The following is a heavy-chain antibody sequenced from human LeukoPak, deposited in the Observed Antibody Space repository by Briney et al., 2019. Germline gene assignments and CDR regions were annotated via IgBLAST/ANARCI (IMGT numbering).Heavy chain of an antibody. D-gene: IGHD5-18*01. Sequence: PGGSLRLSCAASGFTFSSYAMHWVRQAPGKGLEWVAVISYDGSNKYYADSVKGRFTIPRDNSKNTLYLQMNSLRSEDTAVYYCARGYRSYSYGFGYYYYGMDVWGQGTTVTVSS. V-gene: IGHV3-30-3*01. CDR2: ISYDGSNK. J-gene: IGHJ6*02. CDR3: ARGYRSYSYGFGYYYYGMDV. CDR1: GFTFSSYA.